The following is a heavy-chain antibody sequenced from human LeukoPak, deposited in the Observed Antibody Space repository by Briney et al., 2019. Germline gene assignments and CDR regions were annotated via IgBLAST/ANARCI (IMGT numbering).Heavy chain of an antibody. CDR3: ARNSGYSYGEMGDY. D-gene: IGHD5-18*01. Sequence: PGGSLRLSCAASGFTFSSYDMNWVRQAPGKGLEWISFISGSGSLIYYADSVKGRFTISRDNAKNSLYLQMNSLRAEDTALYYCARNSGYSYGEMGDYWGQGTLVTVSS. CDR2: ISGSGSLI. CDR1: GFTFSSYD. V-gene: IGHV3-48*03. J-gene: IGHJ4*02.